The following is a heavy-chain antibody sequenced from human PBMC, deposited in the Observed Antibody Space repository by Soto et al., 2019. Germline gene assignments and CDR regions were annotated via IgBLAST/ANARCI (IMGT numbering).Heavy chain of an antibody. CDR3: AKEGYDILTGYYIGPELGYYFDY. CDR2: ISYDGSNK. Sequence: PGGSLRLSCAASGVTFSSYGMYWVRQATGKGLEWVAVISYDGSNKYYADSVKGRFTISRDNSKNTLYLQMNSLRAEDTAVYYCAKEGYDILTGYYIGPELGYYFDYWGQGTLVTVSS. CDR1: GVTFSSYG. V-gene: IGHV3-30*18. D-gene: IGHD3-9*01. J-gene: IGHJ4*02.